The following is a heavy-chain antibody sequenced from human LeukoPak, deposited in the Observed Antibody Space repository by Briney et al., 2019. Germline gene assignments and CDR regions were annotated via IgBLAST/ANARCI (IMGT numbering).Heavy chain of an antibody. CDR3: AKDFYDSSGYYSRADDY. V-gene: IGHV3-23*01. D-gene: IGHD3-22*01. J-gene: IGHJ4*02. Sequence: GGSLRLSCAASGFTFSSYAMSWVRQAPGKGLEWVSAISGSGGSTYYADSVKGRFTISRDNSKNTLYLQMNSLRTENTAVYYCAKDFYDSSGYYSRADDYWGQGTLVTVSS. CDR2: ISGSGGST. CDR1: GFTFSSYA.